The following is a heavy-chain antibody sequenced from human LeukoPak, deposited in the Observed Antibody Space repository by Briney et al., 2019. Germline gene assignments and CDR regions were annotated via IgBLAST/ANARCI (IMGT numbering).Heavy chain of an antibody. J-gene: IGHJ3*02. Sequence: GESLKISCKGSGYSFTSYWIGWVRQMPGKGLEWMGIIYPGDSDTRYSPSFQGQVTISADKSISTADLQWSSLKASDTAMYYCARRSTPPYYYDSSGYLGAFDIWGQGTMVTVSS. CDR1: GYSFTSYW. CDR3: ARRSTPPYYYDSSGYLGAFDI. CDR2: IYPGDSDT. D-gene: IGHD3-22*01. V-gene: IGHV5-51*01.